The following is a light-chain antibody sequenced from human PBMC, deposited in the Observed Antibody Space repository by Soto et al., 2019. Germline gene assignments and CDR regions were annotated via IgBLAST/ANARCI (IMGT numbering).Light chain of an antibody. Sequence: EIVMTQSPATLSVSAGERATLSCRASQSVNSDLAWYQQKAGQAPRLLIYGASTRATDIPDRFSGSGSGTEFTLTLSSPQSEDFAVYYCQQYNNWPPYTFGQGTKLEIK. V-gene: IGKV3-15*01. CDR1: QSVNSD. CDR3: QQYNNWPPYT. CDR2: GAS. J-gene: IGKJ2*01.